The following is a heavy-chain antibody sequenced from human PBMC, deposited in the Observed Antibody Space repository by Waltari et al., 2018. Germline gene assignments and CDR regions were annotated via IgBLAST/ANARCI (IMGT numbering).Heavy chain of an antibody. Sequence: VQLQYWGAGLLKPSVTLSLTCAVYGLSFSVSYWRWTRQPPGKGLEWSGEIILSGRNNYDPAKKSRGTISVDTSKTRFSLKMSPGTAEKTAVYCGAGDVDGPGPPPEGLDSWGQGTLVTVSS. CDR3: AGDVDGPGPPPEGLDS. J-gene: IGHJ4*02. V-gene: IGHV4-34*12. D-gene: IGHD2-21*02. CDR2: IILSGRN. CDR1: GLSFSVSY.